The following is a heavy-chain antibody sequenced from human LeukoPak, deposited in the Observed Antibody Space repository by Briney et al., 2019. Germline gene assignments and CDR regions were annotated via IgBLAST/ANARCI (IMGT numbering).Heavy chain of an antibody. Sequence: GRSLRLSCAASGFTFSSYAMHWVRQAPGKGLEWVAVISYDGSNKYYAGSVKGRFTISRDNSKNTLYLQMNSLRAEDTAVYYCARDGIAVPTYYFDYWGQGTLVTVSS. J-gene: IGHJ4*02. V-gene: IGHV3-30*04. D-gene: IGHD6-19*01. CDR1: GFTFSSYA. CDR3: ARDGIAVPTYYFDY. CDR2: ISYDGSNK.